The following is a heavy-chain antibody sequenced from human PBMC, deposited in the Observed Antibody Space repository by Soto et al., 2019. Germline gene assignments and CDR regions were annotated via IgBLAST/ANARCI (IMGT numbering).Heavy chain of an antibody. CDR3: ARTPYIVASTGSSDY. J-gene: IGHJ4*02. CDR2: IIPLLGIA. CDR1: GGTFSSYT. Sequence: QVQLVQSGAEVKKPGSSVKVSCKASGGTFSSYTISWLRQAPGQGLEWMGRIIPLLGIANYAQKCQGRVTITADKSTSTAYMELSSLRSEDTAVYYCARTPYIVASTGSSDYWGQGTLVTVSS. D-gene: IGHD5-12*01. V-gene: IGHV1-69*02.